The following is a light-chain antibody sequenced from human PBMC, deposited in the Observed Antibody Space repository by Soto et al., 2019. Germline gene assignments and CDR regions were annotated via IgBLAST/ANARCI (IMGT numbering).Light chain of an antibody. CDR1: QSVSGSY. CDR2: GAS. Sequence: EIVLTQSPGTLSLSPGERATLSCRASQSVSGSYLAWYQQKPGQAPKLLIYGASNRATGIPDRFSGSGSGTDFTLTISRLEPEEFAVYYCQNYGTSPFTFGPGTKVDIK. CDR3: QNYGTSPFT. V-gene: IGKV3-20*01. J-gene: IGKJ3*01.